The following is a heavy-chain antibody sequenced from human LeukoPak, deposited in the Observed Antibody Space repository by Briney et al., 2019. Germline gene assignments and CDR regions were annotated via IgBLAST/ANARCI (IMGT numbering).Heavy chain of an antibody. CDR3: ARVQRGYSYNPLGYYYYYMDV. J-gene: IGHJ6*03. D-gene: IGHD5-18*01. V-gene: IGHV3-7*01. Sequence: GRSLRLSCAASGFTFSSYWMSWVRQAPGKGLEWVVNMNQDGSQKYYVGSVKGRFTISRDNAKNSLYLRMNSLRAEDTAVYYCARVQRGYSYNPLGYYYYYMDVWGKGTTVTVSS. CDR2: MNQDGSQK. CDR1: GFTFSSYW.